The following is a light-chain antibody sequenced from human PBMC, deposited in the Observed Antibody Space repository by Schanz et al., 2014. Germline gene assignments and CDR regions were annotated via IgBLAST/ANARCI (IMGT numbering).Light chain of an antibody. Sequence: QSVLTQPPSASGTPGQRVTISCSGSSSNIGGNTVNWYQQLPGTAPKPLIYSNNQRPSGVPDRFSGSKSGTSASLAISGLQSEDEADYYCASWDDSLNARVFGGGTKVTVL. CDR3: ASWDDSLNARV. CDR1: SSNIGGNT. V-gene: IGLV1-44*01. J-gene: IGLJ3*02. CDR2: SNN.